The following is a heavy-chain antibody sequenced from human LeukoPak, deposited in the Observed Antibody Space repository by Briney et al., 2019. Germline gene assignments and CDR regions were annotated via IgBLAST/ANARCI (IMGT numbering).Heavy chain of an antibody. CDR2: ISWNSGSK. CDR3: ARDGRNYYDRSGYYSALAY. Sequence: PGGSLRLSCAGSGFSFEDYAMHWVRQVPGKGLEWVSGISWNSGSKGYADSVRGRFTISRDNSKNTLYLEMNSLRADDTAVYYCARDGRNYYDRSGYYSALAYWGQGTLVTVSS. V-gene: IGHV3-9*01. CDR1: GFSFEDYA. J-gene: IGHJ4*02. D-gene: IGHD3-22*01.